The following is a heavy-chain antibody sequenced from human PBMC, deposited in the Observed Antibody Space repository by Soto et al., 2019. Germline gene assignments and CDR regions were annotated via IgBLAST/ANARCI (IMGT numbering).Heavy chain of an antibody. D-gene: IGHD2-2*01. V-gene: IGHV1-3*01. CDR3: ARDQIEMARTSYYYYGMDV. CDR1: GYTFTSYA. CDR2: INAGNGNT. J-gene: IGHJ6*02. Sequence: ASVKVSCKASGYTFTSYAMHWVRQAPGQRLEWMGWINAGNGNTKYSQKFQGRVTITRDTSASTAYMELSSLRSEDTAVYYCARDQIEMARTSYYYYGMDVWGQGTTVTVSS.